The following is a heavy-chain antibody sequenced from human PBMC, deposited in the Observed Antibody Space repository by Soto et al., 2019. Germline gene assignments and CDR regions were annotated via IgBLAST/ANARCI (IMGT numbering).Heavy chain of an antibody. Sequence: PGGSLRLSCAASGFTFSNAWMSWVRQAPGKGLEWVGRIKSKTDGGTTDYAAPVKGRFTISRDDSKNTLYLQMNSLKTEDTAVYYCTTDPYYDYVWGSYRPWGQGTLVTVSS. CDR2: IKSKTDGGTT. D-gene: IGHD3-16*02. CDR1: GFTFSNAW. J-gene: IGHJ5*02. CDR3: TTDPYYDYVWGSYRP. V-gene: IGHV3-15*01.